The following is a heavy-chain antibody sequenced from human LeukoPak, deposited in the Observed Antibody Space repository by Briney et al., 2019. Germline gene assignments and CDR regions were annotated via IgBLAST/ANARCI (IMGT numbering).Heavy chain of an antibody. V-gene: IGHV4-39*07. D-gene: IGHD3-10*01. Sequence: SETLSLTCTVSGGSVSSGSYYWGWIRQPPGKGLEWIGTIYYSGSTYYNPSLKSRVTISVDTSKNQFSLKLSSVTAADTAVYYCAREVPHHPNAFDIWGQGTMVTVSS. CDR2: IYYSGST. J-gene: IGHJ3*02. CDR3: AREVPHHPNAFDI. CDR1: GGSVSSGSYY.